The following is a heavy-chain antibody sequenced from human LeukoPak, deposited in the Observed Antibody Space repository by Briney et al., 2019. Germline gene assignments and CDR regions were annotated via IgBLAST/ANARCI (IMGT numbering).Heavy chain of an antibody. CDR1: GYTFTSD. CDR3: ARAWAPLSCSGGSCYTLDL. V-gene: IGHV1-8*01. CDR2: MNSKSGNT. D-gene: IGHD2-15*01. Sequence: ASVKVSCKTSGYTFTSDINWVRQAPGQGLEWMGWMNSKSGNTEYARKFQGRVTMTRDTSIKTAYMELSSLRSEDTAVYYCARAWAPLSCSGGSCYTLDLWGQGTLVAVSS. J-gene: IGHJ5*02.